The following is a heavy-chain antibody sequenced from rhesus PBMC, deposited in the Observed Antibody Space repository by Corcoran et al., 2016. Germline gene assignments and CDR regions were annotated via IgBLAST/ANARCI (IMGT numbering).Heavy chain of an antibody. Sequence: QVTLKESGPALVKSTQTLTLTCTFSGFSLSTSGMGVGWIRPPPGKNLEWLAHIYWDDDKRYSASLKSRLTISKDTSKNQVVLTMTNMDPVDTATYYCARRRSSDSDFDYWGQGVLVTVSS. CDR2: IYWDDDK. CDR3: ARRRSSDSDFDY. J-gene: IGHJ4*01. V-gene: IGHV2-1*01. CDR1: GFSLSTSGMG. D-gene: IGHD4-29*01.